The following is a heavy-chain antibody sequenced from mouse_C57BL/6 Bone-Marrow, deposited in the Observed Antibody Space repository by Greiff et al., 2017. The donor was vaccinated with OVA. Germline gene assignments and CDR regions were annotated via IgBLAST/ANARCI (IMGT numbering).Heavy chain of an antibody. J-gene: IGHJ1*03. CDR3: ARQGGFSLYWYFDV. CDR1: GFTFSSYG. Sequence: DVHLVESGGDLVKPGGSLKLSCAASGFTFSSYGMSWVRQTPDKRLEWVATISSGGSYTYYPDSVKGRFTSSRDNAKNTLYLQMSSLKSEDTAMYYCARQGGFSLYWYFDVWGTGTTVTVSS. D-gene: IGHD6-1*01. CDR2: ISSGGSYT. V-gene: IGHV5-6*01.